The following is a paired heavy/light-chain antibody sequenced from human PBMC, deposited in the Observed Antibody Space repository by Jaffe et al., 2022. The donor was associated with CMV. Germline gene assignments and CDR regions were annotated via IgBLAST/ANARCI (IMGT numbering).Heavy chain of an antibody. V-gene: IGHV3-53*02. CDR2: IYSGGST. CDR1: GFPVSNNY. D-gene: IGHD2-2*01. J-gene: IGHJ3*02. CDR3: ARGKGYCTSTNCETYDVYDI. Sequence: EVQLVETGGGLIQPGGSLRLSCAASGFPVSNNYMSWVRQAPGKGLEWVSVIYSGGSTYYADSVKGRFTISRDNSKNILYLQMKSLRAEDTAVFYCARGKGYCTSTNCETYDVYDIWGQGTMVTVSS.
Light chain of an antibody. CDR1: QSISSW. CDR3: QQYNTYPLT. J-gene: IGKJ1*01. CDR2: KAS. V-gene: IGKV1-5*03. Sequence: DIQMTQSPSTLSASVGDRVTITCRASQSISSWLAWYQQKPGKAPNLLIYKASSLESGVPSRFSGSGSGTEYTLTISSLQPDDFATYYCQQYNTYPLTFGQGTKVEIK.